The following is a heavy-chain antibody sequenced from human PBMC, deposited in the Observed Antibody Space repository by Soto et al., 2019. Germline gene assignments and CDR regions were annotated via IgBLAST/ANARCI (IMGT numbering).Heavy chain of an antibody. J-gene: IGHJ4*02. CDR3: ARGKGAVVVAAAPNYCDY. D-gene: IGHD2-15*01. CDR2: INHSGST. CDR1: GGSFSGYY. V-gene: IGHV4-34*01. Sequence: QVQLQQWGAGLLKPSETLSLTCAVYGGSFSGYYWSWIRQPPGKGLEWIGEINHSGSTNYNPSLKSRVPISVDTSKNQFSLKLSSVTAADTAVYYCARGKGAVVVAAAPNYCDYRGQGTLVTVSS.